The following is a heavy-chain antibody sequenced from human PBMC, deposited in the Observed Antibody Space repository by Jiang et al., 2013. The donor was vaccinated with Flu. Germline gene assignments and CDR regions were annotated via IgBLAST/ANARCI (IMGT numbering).Heavy chain of an antibody. Sequence: VQLLESGGGLVQPGGSLRLSCAASGFTFSRSAMSWVRQAPGKGLEWVSGISGSGNRTYYADSVKGRYTISRDNPRNTLYLQMNSLRAEDTAVYYCRQKTKDNSGWVIDYVGQGTLLTVSS. CDR3: RQKTKDNSGWVIDY. CDR1: GFTFSRSA. CDR2: ISGSGNRT. J-gene: IGHJ4*02. V-gene: IGHV3-23*01. D-gene: IGHD6-19*01.